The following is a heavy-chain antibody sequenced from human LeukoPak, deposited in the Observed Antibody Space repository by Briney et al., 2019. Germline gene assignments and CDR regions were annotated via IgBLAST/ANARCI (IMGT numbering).Heavy chain of an antibody. CDR3: ARETSQKGAHYMDV. J-gene: IGHJ6*03. CDR2: IYYSGST. Sequence: SETLSLTCTVSGGSISSYYWSWSRQPPGKGLEWSGYIYYSGSTSYKPSLKSRVTISVDTSKNQFSLKLRSVTAADTAVYYCARETSQKGAHYMDVWGKGTTVTISS. V-gene: IGHV4-59*01. CDR1: GGSISSYY. D-gene: IGHD3-16*01.